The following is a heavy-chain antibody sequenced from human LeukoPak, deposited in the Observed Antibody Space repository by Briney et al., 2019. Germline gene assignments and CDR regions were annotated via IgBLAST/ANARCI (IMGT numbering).Heavy chain of an antibody. D-gene: IGHD2-15*01. J-gene: IGHJ4*02. Sequence: PPGGSLRLSCAASGFTFSSYAMSWVRQAPGKGLEWVSGISGSGYNTFNTDSLKGRFTITRDNSRNTLYLQMNSLRAKDTAVYYCEKQNGAAVISHFDYWGQGTLVTVSS. CDR2: ISGSGYNT. V-gene: IGHV3-23*01. CDR3: EKQNGAAVISHFDY. CDR1: GFTFSSYA.